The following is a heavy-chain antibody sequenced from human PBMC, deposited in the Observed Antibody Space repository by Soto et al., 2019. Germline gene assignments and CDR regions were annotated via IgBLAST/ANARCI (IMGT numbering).Heavy chain of an antibody. CDR1: GGSISSSSYY. J-gene: IGHJ5*02. CDR3: ARHVRITMVRGFICDWFDP. Sequence: QLQLQESGPGLVKPSETLSLTCTVSGGSISSSSYYWGWIRQPPGKGLEWIGSIYYSGSTYYNPSLKSRVPKSVDTAKNQYSLKLRSLTAEDAAVYYCARHVRITMVRGFICDWFDPWGQGTLVTGPS. V-gene: IGHV4-39*01. D-gene: IGHD3-10*01. CDR2: IYYSGST.